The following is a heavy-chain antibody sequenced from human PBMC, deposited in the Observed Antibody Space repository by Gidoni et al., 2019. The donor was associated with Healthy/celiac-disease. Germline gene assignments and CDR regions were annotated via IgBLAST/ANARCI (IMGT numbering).Heavy chain of an antibody. CDR3: AREKTGHKTLDY. CDR1: GFTFSSYG. V-gene: IGHV3-33*01. J-gene: IGHJ4*02. Sequence: QVQLVESGGGVVQPGRSLRLSYAASGFTFSSYGMHWVRQAPGKGLEWVAVIWYDGSNKYYADSVKGRFTISRDNSKNTRYLQMNSLRAEDTAVYYCAREKTGHKTLDYWGQGTLVTVSS. CDR2: IWYDGSNK. D-gene: IGHD3-9*01.